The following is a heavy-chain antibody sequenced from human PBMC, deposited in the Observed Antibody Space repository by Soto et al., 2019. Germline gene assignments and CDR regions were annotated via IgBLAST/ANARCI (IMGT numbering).Heavy chain of an antibody. V-gene: IGHV1-18*01. Sequence: QVQLVQSGAEVKKPGASVKVSCKASGYTFTSYGLSWVRQAPGQGLEWMGWISAYNGDRVYAQKLQGRVIMTTDTPTSTAYMELRSLRSGDTAMYYCARGYGGNSPDYWGQGTLVTVSS. D-gene: IGHD2-21*02. J-gene: IGHJ4*02. CDR3: ARGYGGNSPDY. CDR2: ISAYNGDR. CDR1: GYTFTSYG.